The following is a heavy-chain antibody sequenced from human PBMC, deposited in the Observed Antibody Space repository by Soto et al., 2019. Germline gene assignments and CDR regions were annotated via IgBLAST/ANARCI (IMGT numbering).Heavy chain of an antibody. J-gene: IGHJ4*02. CDR2: IIPIFGTA. V-gene: IGHV1-69*01. CDR1: RVTFSKFI. Sequence: QVQLEQSGGEVKKPGSSVKVSCKASRVTFSKFIVTWVRQAPGLGLEWVGGIIPIFGTANYAQKFQGRVTITADESTSTSYMEVNNLRSEDTAVYYCTKDGDSADYGYWGQGTLVTVSS. D-gene: IGHD2-21*01. CDR3: TKDGDSADYGY.